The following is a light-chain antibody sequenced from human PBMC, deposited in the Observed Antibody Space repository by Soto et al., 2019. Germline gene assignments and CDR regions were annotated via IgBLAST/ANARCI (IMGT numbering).Light chain of an antibody. J-gene: IGKJ2*01. CDR3: MQALQTPMYT. CDR1: QSLLHSNGYNY. Sequence: DIVMTQSPLSLPVTPGEPASISCRSSQSLLHSNGYNYLDWYLQKPGQSPQLLIYLGSNRASGVPDRFSGSGSGTDFTLKISRVEAEDVGVYYCMQALQTPMYTFGQGTKLVIK. CDR2: LGS. V-gene: IGKV2-28*01.